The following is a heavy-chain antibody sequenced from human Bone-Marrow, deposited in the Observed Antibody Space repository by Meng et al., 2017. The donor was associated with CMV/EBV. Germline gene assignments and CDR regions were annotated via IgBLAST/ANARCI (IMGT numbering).Heavy chain of an antibody. CDR3: ARDRPPYYFDY. V-gene: IGHV3-30-3*01. CDR1: GFTFSTYA. J-gene: IGHJ4*02. CDR2: ISYVGSNK. Sequence: GGSLRLSCAVSGFTFSTYAMHWVRQAPGKGLEWVAVISYVGSNKYYADSVKGRFTISRDNSKNTLYLQMNSLRAEDTAVYYCARDRPPYYFDYWGQGTRVTVSS.